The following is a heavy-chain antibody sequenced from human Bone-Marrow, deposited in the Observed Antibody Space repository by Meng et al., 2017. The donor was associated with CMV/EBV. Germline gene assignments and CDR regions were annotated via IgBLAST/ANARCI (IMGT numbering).Heavy chain of an antibody. J-gene: IGHJ4*02. CDR2: ISGSAVRA. V-gene: IGHV3-23*01. CDR1: FTVNTYA. D-gene: IGHD3-10*01. Sequence: FTVNTYAMSWVRQAPGKGLEWVSGISGSAVRAFYADSVRGRFTISRDKSKNTLYLQMNSLRADDTAVYYCAKARVRGVVIIRGDFDYWGRGTLVTVSS. CDR3: AKARVRGVVIIRGDFDY.